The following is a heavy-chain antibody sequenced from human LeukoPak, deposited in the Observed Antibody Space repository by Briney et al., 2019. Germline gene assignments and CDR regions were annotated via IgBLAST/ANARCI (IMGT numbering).Heavy chain of an antibody. J-gene: IGHJ4*02. D-gene: IGHD3-22*01. CDR3: AKGYYYDSGYFDY. Sequence: GGSLRLSCAASGFTFSSYAMHWVRQAPGKGLEWVAVISYDGSNKYYADSVKGRFTISRDNAKNSLYLQMNSLRAEDMALYYCAKGYYYDSGYFDYWGQGTLVTVSS. V-gene: IGHV3-30*01. CDR1: GFTFSSYA. CDR2: ISYDGSNK.